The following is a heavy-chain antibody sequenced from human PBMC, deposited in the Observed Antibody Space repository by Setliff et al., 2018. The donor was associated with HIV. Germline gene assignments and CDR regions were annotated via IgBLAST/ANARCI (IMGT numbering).Heavy chain of an antibody. CDR3: ARDLNSGDYPHWFDP. V-gene: IGHV1-69*13. CDR1: GGTFSSYA. D-gene: IGHD4-17*01. Sequence: GASVKVSCKASGGTFSSYAISWVRQAPGQGLEWMGGIIPIFGTANYAQKFQGRVTITADESTSTAYMELSSLRSEDTAVYYCARDLNSGDYPHWFDPWGQGTLVTVSS. J-gene: IGHJ5*02. CDR2: IIPIFGTA.